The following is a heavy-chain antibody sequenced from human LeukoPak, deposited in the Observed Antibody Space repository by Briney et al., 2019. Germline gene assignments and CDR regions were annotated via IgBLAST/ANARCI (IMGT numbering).Heavy chain of an antibody. CDR2: VSSSSGTI. Sequence: GGSLRLSCAASGFTFNTYDMNWVRQAPGKGLEWVSHVSSSSGTIYYADSVKGRFTISSDNAKNSLYLQMNSLRDEDTAVYYCARGLYCGGGSCYPGRLDYWGRGTLVTVSS. CDR1: GFTFNTYD. J-gene: IGHJ4*02. V-gene: IGHV3-48*02. D-gene: IGHD2-15*01. CDR3: ARGLYCGGGSCYPGRLDY.